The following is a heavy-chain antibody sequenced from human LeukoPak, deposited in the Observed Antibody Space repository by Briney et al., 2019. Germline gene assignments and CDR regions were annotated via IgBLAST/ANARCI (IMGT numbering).Heavy chain of an antibody. CDR3: ARMCNGASCYPAGVDF. J-gene: IGHJ4*01. CDR2: VYYSGTT. V-gene: IGHV4-39*01. CDR1: GGSISSSPYF. D-gene: IGHD2-8*01. Sequence: SETLSLTSTVSGGSISSSPYFWDWIRQPPGKGLEWIGTVYYSGTTYYTPSLKSRVTVSVDTSNNQFSLRLTSVTAADTAVYYCARMCNGASCYPAGVDFWGHGTLVTVSS.